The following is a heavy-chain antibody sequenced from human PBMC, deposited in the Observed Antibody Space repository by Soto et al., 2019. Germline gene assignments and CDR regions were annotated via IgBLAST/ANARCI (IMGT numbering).Heavy chain of an antibody. D-gene: IGHD6-19*01. CDR1: GYSFTSYW. V-gene: IGHV5-10-1*01. CDR2: IDPSDSYT. CDR3: ARQGYSSSGWYGNAFDI. J-gene: IGHJ3*02. Sequence: PGESLKISCKGSGYSFTSYWISWVRQMPGKGLEWMGRIDPSDSYTNYSPSFQGHVTISADKSISTAYLQWSSLKASDTAMYYCARQGYSSSGWYGNAFDIWGQGTMVTVSS.